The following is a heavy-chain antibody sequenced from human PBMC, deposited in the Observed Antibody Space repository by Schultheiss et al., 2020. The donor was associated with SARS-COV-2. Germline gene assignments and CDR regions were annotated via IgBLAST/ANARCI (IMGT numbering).Heavy chain of an antibody. J-gene: IGHJ4*02. CDR1: GFTFSNSD. CDR3: ARDRCSGGSCSGD. V-gene: IGHV3-19*01. CDR2: VSWNGSRT. Sequence: GGSLRLSCAASGFTFSNSDMNWVRQAPGKGLEWVSGVSWNGSRTHYADSVKGRFTISRDNAKNSLYLQMNSLRAEDTAVYYCARDRCSGGSCSGDWGQGTLVTVSS. D-gene: IGHD2-15*01.